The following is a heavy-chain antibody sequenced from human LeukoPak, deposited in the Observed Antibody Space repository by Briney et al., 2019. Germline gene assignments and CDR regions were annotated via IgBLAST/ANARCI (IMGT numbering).Heavy chain of an antibody. J-gene: IGHJ3*01. CDR1: GFSFKYFA. V-gene: IGHV3-23*01. CDR2: ISDTGAYT. D-gene: IGHD3-10*01. CDR3: ASTGNNDNAFDF. Sequence: PGGSLRLSCAASGFSFKYFAMSWVRQAPGKGLEWVSAISDTGAYTYYADSVKGRFTISRDNSQNTLYLQMNSLRAEDTAVYYCASTGNNDNAFDFWGQGTMLIVSS.